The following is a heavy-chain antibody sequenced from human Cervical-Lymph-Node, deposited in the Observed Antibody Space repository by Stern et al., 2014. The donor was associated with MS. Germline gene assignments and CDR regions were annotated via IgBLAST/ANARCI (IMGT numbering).Heavy chain of an antibody. Sequence: QITLKESGPTLVKPTQTLTLTCSFSGFSLNTKPAGVGWIRQPPGKALEYLAAIYWDDERHSNPSLSDRLTITKDTSKNVVGLTVSNMGPTDAGTYFCAHLTQFWLVPYFDSWGQGVLVTVSS. CDR2: IYWDDER. CDR1: GFSLNTKPAG. D-gene: IGHD3-9*01. V-gene: IGHV2-5*02. CDR3: AHLTQFWLVPYFDS. J-gene: IGHJ4*02.